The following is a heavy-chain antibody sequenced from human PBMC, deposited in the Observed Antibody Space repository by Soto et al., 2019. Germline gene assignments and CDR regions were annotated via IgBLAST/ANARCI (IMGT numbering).Heavy chain of an antibody. D-gene: IGHD2-15*01. Sequence: GGSLRLSCAASGFTFSSYSMNWVRQAPGKGLEWVSAISGSGGSTYYADSVKGRSTISRDNSKNTLYLQMNSLRAADTAVYYCAKGKSGGSYYYMDVWGKGTTVTVSS. CDR3: AKGKSGGSYYYMDV. CDR1: GFTFSSYS. CDR2: ISGSGGST. V-gene: IGHV3-23*01. J-gene: IGHJ6*03.